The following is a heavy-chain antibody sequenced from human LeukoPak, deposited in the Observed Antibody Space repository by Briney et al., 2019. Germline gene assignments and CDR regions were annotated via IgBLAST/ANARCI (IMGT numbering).Heavy chain of an antibody. V-gene: IGHV1-2*06. Sequence: GASVKVSCKASGYTFTGYYMHWVRQAPGQGLEWMGRINPNSGGTNYAQKFQGRVTMTRDTSISTAYMELSRLRSDDTAVYYCASLNFKGREGPIMGGYWGQGTLVTVSS. CDR3: ASLNFKGREGPIMGGY. J-gene: IGHJ4*02. CDR1: GYTFTGYY. CDR2: INPNSGGT. D-gene: IGHD3-16*01.